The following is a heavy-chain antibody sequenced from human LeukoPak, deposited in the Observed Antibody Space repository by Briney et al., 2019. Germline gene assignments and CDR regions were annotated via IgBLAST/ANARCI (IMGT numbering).Heavy chain of an antibody. CDR2: INHSGSI. J-gene: IGHJ5*02. CDR1: GGSFSGYY. Sequence: PSETLSLTCAVYGGSFSGYYWSWIRQPPGKGLEWIGEINHSGSINSNPSIKSRVTISVDTSKNQFSLKLSSVTAADTAVYYCATGRAAWGQGTLVTVSS. V-gene: IGHV4-34*01. CDR3: ATGRAA.